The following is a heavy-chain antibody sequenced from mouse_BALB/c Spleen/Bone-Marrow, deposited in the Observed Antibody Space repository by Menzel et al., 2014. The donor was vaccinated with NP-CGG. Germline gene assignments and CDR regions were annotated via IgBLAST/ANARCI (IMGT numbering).Heavy chain of an antibody. J-gene: IGHJ2*01. V-gene: IGHV1-54*01. CDR2: INPGSGGT. CDR3: ARRELGEFDY. D-gene: IGHD4-1*01. Sequence: QVQLQQSGAELVRPGTSVKVSCKASGYAFTNYLIEWVKQRPGQGLEWIGVINPGSGGTNYNEKFKGKATLTADKSSSTAYMQLSSLTSDDSAVYFCARRELGEFDYWGQCTTLTVSS. CDR1: GYAFTNYL.